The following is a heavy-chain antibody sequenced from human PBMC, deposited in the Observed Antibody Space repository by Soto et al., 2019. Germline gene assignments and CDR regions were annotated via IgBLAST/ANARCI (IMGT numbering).Heavy chain of an antibody. Sequence: ASVKVSCKASGYTFTSYAMHWVRQAPGQRLEWMGWINAGNGNTKYSQKFQGRVTITRDTSASTAYMELSSLRSEDTAVYYCARDSKVWVRGVTTNWFDPWGQGTLVTVSS. D-gene: IGHD3-10*01. J-gene: IGHJ5*02. V-gene: IGHV1-3*01. CDR2: INAGNGNT. CDR1: GYTFTSYA. CDR3: ARDSKVWVRGVTTNWFDP.